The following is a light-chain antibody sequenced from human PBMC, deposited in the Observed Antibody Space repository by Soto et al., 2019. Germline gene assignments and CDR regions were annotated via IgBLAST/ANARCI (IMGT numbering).Light chain of an antibody. V-gene: IGLV1-44*01. J-gene: IGLJ2*01. CDR3: AAWDGSLNNVL. Sequence: QAVVTQPPSASGTPGQRVTISCSGSGSSIGTNTVNWYRQLPGTAPKLLIYDNDQRPSGVPDRFSGSKSGTSASLAIIGLQSEDEADYYCAAWDGSLNNVLFGGGTKLTVL. CDR1: GSSIGTNT. CDR2: DND.